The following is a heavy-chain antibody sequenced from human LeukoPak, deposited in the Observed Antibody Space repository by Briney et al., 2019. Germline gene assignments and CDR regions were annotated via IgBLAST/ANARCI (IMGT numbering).Heavy chain of an antibody. J-gene: IGHJ6*02. CDR1: GFTVSSNY. V-gene: IGHV3-53*01. CDR2: IYSGGST. D-gene: IGHD2-2*01. Sequence: GGSLRLSCAASGFTVSSNYMSWVRQAPGKGLEWVSVIYSGGSTYYADSVKGRFTISRDNAKNSLYLQMNSLRAEDTAVYYCARDVDCSSTSCPPAYGMDVWGQGTTVTVSS. CDR3: ARDVDCSSTSCPPAYGMDV.